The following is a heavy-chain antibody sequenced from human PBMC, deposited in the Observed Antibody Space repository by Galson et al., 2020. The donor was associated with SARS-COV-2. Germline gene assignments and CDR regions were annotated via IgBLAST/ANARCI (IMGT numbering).Heavy chain of an antibody. D-gene: IGHD1-26*01. J-gene: IGHJ3*02. Sequence: GESLKISCAASGFNFSDYDMHWVRQASGKSLEWVSLAGSVGDTYYLGSVKGRFIISRDNAKSSLYLQMNSLTAGDTAIYYCTRGQVGNAFDIWGQGTLVTVSS. CDR2: AGSVGDT. CDR1: GFNFSDYD. V-gene: IGHV3-13*01. CDR3: TRGQVGNAFDI.